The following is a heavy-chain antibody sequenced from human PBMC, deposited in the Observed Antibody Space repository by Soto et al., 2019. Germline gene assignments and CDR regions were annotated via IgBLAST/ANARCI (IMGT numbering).Heavy chain of an antibody. CDR2: IKSKTDGGTT. CDR1: EFTFTYAW. V-gene: IGHV3-15*01. CDR3: TALYYGH. J-gene: IGHJ4*02. D-gene: IGHD3-16*02. Sequence: ESGGDLVNPGGSLRLSCAASEFTFTYAWMSWVRQAPGKGLEWVGRIKSKTDGGTTDYAAPVKARFTISRDESQNTLYLQMNSLKTEDTAVYYCTALYYGHWGQGTLVTVSS.